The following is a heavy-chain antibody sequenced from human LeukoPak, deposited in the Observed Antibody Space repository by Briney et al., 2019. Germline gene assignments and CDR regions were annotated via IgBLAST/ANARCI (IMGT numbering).Heavy chain of an antibody. Sequence: GRSLRLSCAASGFTFSSYGMHWVRQAPGKGLEWVVVIWYDGSNKYYADSVKGRFTISRDNSKNTLYLQMNSLRAEDTAVYYCARGYCSGGSCNYYYGMDVWGQGTTVTVSS. CDR2: IWYDGSNK. CDR1: GFTFSSYG. V-gene: IGHV3-33*01. J-gene: IGHJ6*02. CDR3: ARGYCSGGSCNYYYGMDV. D-gene: IGHD2-15*01.